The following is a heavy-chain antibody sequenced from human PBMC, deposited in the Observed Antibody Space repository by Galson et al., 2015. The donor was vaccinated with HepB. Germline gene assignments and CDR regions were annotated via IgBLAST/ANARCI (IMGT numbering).Heavy chain of an antibody. CDR1: GGSIGSFS. CDR3: AGLWSRVTPYWYFDL. Sequence: SETLSLTCTVSGGSIGSFSWSWIRQPAGKGLEWIGRIYSSGSTNYNPSLKSRVTMSVDTSKNQFSLKLSSVTAADTAVYYCAGLWSRVTPYWYFDLWGRGTLVTVSS. D-gene: IGHD5-18*01. J-gene: IGHJ2*01. CDR2: IYSSGST. V-gene: IGHV4-4*07.